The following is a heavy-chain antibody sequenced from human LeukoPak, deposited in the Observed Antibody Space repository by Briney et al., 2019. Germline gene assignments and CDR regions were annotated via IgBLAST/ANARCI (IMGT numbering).Heavy chain of an antibody. Sequence: TGGSLRLSCAASGFTVSSNYMSWVRQAPGKGLEWVSVIYSGGSTYYADAVKGRFTISRDNSKNTLYVQMNSLRAEDTAVYYCARGLTTVTPLDIWGQGTMVTVSS. D-gene: IGHD4-11*01. CDR3: ARGLTTVTPLDI. V-gene: IGHV3-66*02. CDR2: IYSGGST. J-gene: IGHJ3*02. CDR1: GFTVSSNY.